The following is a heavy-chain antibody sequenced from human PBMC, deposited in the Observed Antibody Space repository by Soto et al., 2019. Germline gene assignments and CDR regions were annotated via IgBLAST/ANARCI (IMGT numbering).Heavy chain of an antibody. CDR1: GGTFSSYA. CDR2: IIPIFGTA. CDR3: AREGSVRSFDY. J-gene: IGHJ4*02. Sequence: ASVKVSCKASGGTFSSYAISWVRQAPGQGLEWMGGIIPIFGTANYAQKFQGRVTITADKSTSTAYMELSSLRSEETAVYYCAREGSVRSFDYWGQGTLVTVSS. D-gene: IGHD3-10*01. V-gene: IGHV1-69*06.